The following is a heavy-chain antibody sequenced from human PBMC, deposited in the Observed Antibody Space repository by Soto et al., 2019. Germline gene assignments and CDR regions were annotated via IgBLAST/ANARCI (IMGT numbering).Heavy chain of an antibody. CDR3: AKEGMVRGVDI. CDR2: ISYDGSNK. D-gene: IGHD3-10*01. Sequence: GGSLRLSCAASGFTFSSYGMHWVRQAPGKGLEWVAVISYDGSNKYYADSVKGRFTISRDNSKNTLYLQMNSLRAEDTAVYYCAKEGMVRGVDIWGQGTMVTVSS. V-gene: IGHV3-30*18. J-gene: IGHJ3*02. CDR1: GFTFSSYG.